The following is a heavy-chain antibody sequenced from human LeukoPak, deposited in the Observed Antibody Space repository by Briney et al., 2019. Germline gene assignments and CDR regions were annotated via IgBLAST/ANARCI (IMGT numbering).Heavy chain of an antibody. CDR3: AKDLLAVPRSGDFDY. CDR1: GFTFDDYA. CDR2: ISWNSGSI. Sequence: GGSLRLSCAASGFTFDDYAMHWVRQAPGKGLEWVSGISWNSGSIGYADSVKGRFTISRDNAKNSLYLQMNSLRAEDTALYYCAKDLLAVPRSGDFDYWGQGTLVTVSS. D-gene: IGHD6-19*01. V-gene: IGHV3-9*01. J-gene: IGHJ4*02.